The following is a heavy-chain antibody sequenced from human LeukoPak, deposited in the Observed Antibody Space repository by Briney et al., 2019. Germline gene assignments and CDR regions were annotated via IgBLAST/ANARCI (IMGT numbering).Heavy chain of an antibody. Sequence: ASVKVSCKASGGTFSSYAISWVRQAPGQGLEWMGGIIPIFGTANYAQKFQGRVTITADESTSTAYMELGSLRSEDTAVYYCARHAYSGYEGDFDYWGQGTLVTVSS. CDR3: ARHAYSGYEGDFDY. D-gene: IGHD5-12*01. CDR2: IIPIFGTA. CDR1: GGTFSSYA. V-gene: IGHV1-69*13. J-gene: IGHJ4*02.